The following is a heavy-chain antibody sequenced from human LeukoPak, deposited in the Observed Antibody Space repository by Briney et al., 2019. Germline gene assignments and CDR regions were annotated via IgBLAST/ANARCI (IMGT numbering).Heavy chain of an antibody. CDR2: IYPGDSDT. CDR3: ARRQGCSTTSCPPDY. D-gene: IGHD2-2*01. V-gene: IGHV5-51*01. J-gene: IGHJ4*01. CDR1: GYSFTTYW. Sequence: GESPKISCRGSGYSFTTYWIGWVRQMPGKGLEWMGIIYPGDSDTRYTPSFQGQVTMSADKSINTAYLQWSSLKASDTAMYYCARRQGCSTTSCPPDYCGEATLITVSP.